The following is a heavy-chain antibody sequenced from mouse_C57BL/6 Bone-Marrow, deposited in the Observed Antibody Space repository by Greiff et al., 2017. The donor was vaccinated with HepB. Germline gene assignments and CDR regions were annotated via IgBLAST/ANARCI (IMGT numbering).Heavy chain of an antibody. D-gene: IGHD1-1*01. CDR3: ARGVYYYGSFSYAMDY. CDR2: IYPRSGNT. CDR1: GYTFTSYG. J-gene: IGHJ4*01. Sequence: VKLVESGAELARPGASVKLSCKASGYTFTSYGISWVKQRTGQGLEWIGEIYPRSGNTYYNEKFKGKATLTADKSSSTAYMELRSLTSYDSAVYFFARGVYYYGSFSYAMDYWGQGTLVTVSS. V-gene: IGHV1-81*01.